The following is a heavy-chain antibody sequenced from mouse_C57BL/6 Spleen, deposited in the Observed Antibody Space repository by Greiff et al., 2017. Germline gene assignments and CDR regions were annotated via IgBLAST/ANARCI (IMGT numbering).Heavy chain of an antibody. D-gene: IGHD2-5*01. Sequence: EVKVVESGGGLVQPKGSLKLSCAASGFSFNTYAMNWVRQAPGKGLEWVARIRSKSNNYATYYADSVKDRFTISRDDSESMLYLQMNNLKTEDTAMYYCVSDSNYHYYAMDYWGQGTSVTVSS. CDR1: GFSFNTYA. V-gene: IGHV10-1*01. CDR3: VSDSNYHYYAMDY. CDR2: IRSKSNNYAT. J-gene: IGHJ4*01.